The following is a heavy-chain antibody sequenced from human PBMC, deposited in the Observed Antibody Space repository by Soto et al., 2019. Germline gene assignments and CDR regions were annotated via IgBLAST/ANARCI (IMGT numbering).Heavy chain of an antibody. CDR1: GFTFISYS. D-gene: IGHD2-2*02. CDR3: ARDEYCSSTSCYNGGGYYYGMDV. CDR2: ISSSSSYI. J-gene: IGHJ6*02. V-gene: IGHV3-21*01. Sequence: GGSLRLSCAASGFTFISYSMNWVRQAPGKGLEWVSSISSSSSYIYYADSVKGRFTISRDNAKNSLYLQMNSLRAEDTAVYYCARDEYCSSTSCYNGGGYYYGMDVWGQGTTVTVSS.